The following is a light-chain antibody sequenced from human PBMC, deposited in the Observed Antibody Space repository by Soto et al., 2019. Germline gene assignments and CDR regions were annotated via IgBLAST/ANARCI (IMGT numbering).Light chain of an antibody. V-gene: IGLV2-14*01. J-gene: IGLJ1*01. CDR1: SSDVGDYNY. CDR2: EVN. CDR3: SSYTSSSTYV. Sequence: SVLTQPASVSGSPGQSITISCTGASSDVGDYNYVSWYQHHPGKAPKLLIYEVNNRPSGVSDRFSGSKSGNVASLTISWLQAEDEADYYCSSYTSSSTYVFGTGTKV.